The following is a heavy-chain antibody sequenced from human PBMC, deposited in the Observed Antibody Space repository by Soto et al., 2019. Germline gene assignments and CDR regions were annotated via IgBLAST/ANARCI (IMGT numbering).Heavy chain of an antibody. D-gene: IGHD6-13*01. Sequence: QVQLVQSGAAVKKPGSSVKVSCKASGGTFSSYTISWVRQAPGQGLEWMGRIIPILGIANYAQKFQGRVTITADKSTSTADMELSSLRSEDTAVYYCARDSSTPVVYYYYGMDVWGQGTTVTVSS. CDR2: IIPILGIA. V-gene: IGHV1-69*08. CDR3: ARDSSTPVVYYYYGMDV. CDR1: GGTFSSYT. J-gene: IGHJ6*02.